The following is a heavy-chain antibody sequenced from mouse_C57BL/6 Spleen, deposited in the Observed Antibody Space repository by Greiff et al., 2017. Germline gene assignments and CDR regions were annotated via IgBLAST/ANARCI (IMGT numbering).Heavy chain of an antibody. D-gene: IGHD2-14*01. CDR1: GFNFSSYA. Sequence: EVNVVESGGGLVKPGGSLKLSCAASGFNFSSYAMSWVRQTPEKRLEWVATLSDGGSYTYYPDNVKGRFTISRDHTKNNLYLQMSHLKSEDTAMYYCARDRGHRGGFAYWGQGTLVTVSA. J-gene: IGHJ3*01. CDR2: LSDGGSYT. V-gene: IGHV5-4*01. CDR3: ARDRGHRGGFAY.